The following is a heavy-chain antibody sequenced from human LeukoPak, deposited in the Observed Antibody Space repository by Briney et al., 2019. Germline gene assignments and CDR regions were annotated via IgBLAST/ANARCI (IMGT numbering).Heavy chain of an antibody. V-gene: IGHV4-34*01. CDR1: GGSFSGYY. D-gene: IGHD3-22*01. CDR2: INHSGST. CDR3: ARVRYYDSTVLTRKRSYYFDY. J-gene: IGHJ4*02. Sequence: KPSETLSLTCAVYGGSFSGYYWSWIRQPPGKGLEWIGEINHSGSTNYNPSLKSRVTISVDTSKNQFSLKLSSVTAADTAVYYCARVRYYDSTVLTRKRSYYFDYWGQGTLVTVSS.